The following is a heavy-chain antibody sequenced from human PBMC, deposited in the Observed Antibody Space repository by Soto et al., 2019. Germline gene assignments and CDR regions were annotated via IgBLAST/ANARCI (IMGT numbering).Heavy chain of an antibody. CDR3: ERGGLEHALVV. V-gene: IGHV3-74*03. D-gene: IGHD3-3*01. CDR1: GFTFSNYW. Sequence: EVQLVESGGGLVQPGGSLRLSCAASGFTFSNYWMYWVRQAPVKGLVRVSRVNNDGTDTTHAHSVKGRFTISRDNAENTLYLQMNRLKAEDSALYYCERGGLEHALVVGGQGSTVNVSS. CDR2: VNNDGTDT. J-gene: IGHJ6*02.